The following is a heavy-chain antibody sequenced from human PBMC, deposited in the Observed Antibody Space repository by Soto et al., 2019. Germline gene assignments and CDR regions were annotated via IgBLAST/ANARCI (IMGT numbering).Heavy chain of an antibody. Sequence: EVQLVESGGGLVQPGGSLTLSCAVSGFTVSSCEMNWVRQAPGKGLEWVSYINTGGVTIYADSVKGRFTISRDNAQNSLLMQMNSLRAEDTAIYYCTRDKGDKVAYGMDVWGQGTTVTVSS. CDR2: INTGGVTI. J-gene: IGHJ6*02. CDR3: TRDKGDKVAYGMDV. D-gene: IGHD3-16*01. V-gene: IGHV3-48*03. CDR1: GFTVSSCE.